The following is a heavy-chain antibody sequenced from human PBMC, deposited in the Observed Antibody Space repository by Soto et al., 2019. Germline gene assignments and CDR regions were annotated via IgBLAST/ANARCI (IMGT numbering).Heavy chain of an antibody. J-gene: IGHJ3*02. CDR3: ARVERGTATTVVDAFDI. Sequence: SETLSLTCTVSGGSISSHYWSWIRQPPGKGLEWIGEMSHSGRTHFNPSLKSRVTISVDTSKNQFSLKMSSVTAADTALYYCARVERGTATTVVDAFDIWGPGTMVTVSS. CDR2: MSHSGRT. D-gene: IGHD1-1*01. CDR1: GGSISSHY. V-gene: IGHV4-59*11.